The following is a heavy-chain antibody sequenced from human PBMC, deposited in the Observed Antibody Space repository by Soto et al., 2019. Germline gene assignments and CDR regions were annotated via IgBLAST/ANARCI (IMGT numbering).Heavy chain of an antibody. V-gene: IGHV1-2*02. CDR2: INPNSGGT. CDR1: GYTFTGYY. J-gene: IGHJ6*02. CDR3: ATDNFQSGVYSSSTYYGMDV. D-gene: IGHD6-6*01. Sequence: QVQLVQSGAEVKKPGASVKVSCKASGYTFTGYYMHWVRQAPGQGLEWMGWINPNSGGTNYAQKFQGGVTMTRDPSINTPYMELSRLRSDDTAVYYCATDNFQSGVYSSSTYYGMDVGGQGTTVTVSS.